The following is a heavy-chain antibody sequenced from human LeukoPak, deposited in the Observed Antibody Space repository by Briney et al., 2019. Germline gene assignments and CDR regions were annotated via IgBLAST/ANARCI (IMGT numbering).Heavy chain of an antibody. J-gene: IGHJ3*02. V-gene: IGHV4-59*01. D-gene: IGHD1-14*01. CDR1: GGSISNYY. CDR2: IYYSGST. Sequence: PSETLSLTCTVSGGSISNYYWSWVRQPPGKGLEWIGYIYYSGSTNYNPSLKSRVTISVDTSKNQFSLKLSSVTAADTAVYYCARDSRYDRAFDIWGQGTMVTVSS. CDR3: ARDSRYDRAFDI.